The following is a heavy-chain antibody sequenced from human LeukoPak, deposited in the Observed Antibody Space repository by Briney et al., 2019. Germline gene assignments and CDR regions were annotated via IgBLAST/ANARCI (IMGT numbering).Heavy chain of an antibody. CDR2: ISASPFST. CDR1: GFTFSSYS. CDR3: ARAEI. J-gene: IGHJ4*02. Sequence: GGSLRLSCAASGFTFSSYSMSWVRQAPGKGLEWVSSISASPFSTYYADSVKGRFTISRDNSKNTLYLQMNTLRAEDTAVYYCARAEIWGQGTLVTVSS. V-gene: IGHV3-23*01.